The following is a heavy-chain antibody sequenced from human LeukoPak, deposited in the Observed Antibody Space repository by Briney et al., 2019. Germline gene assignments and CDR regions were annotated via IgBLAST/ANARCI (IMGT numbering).Heavy chain of an antibody. CDR2: IYYSGST. V-gene: IGHV4-59*01. Sequence: SETLSLTCTVSGGSISSYYWSWIRQPPGKGLEWIGYIYYSGSTNYNPSLKSRVTISVDTSKNQFSLKLSYVTAADTAVYYCARVGGTNYYYYGMDVWGQGTTVTVSS. J-gene: IGHJ6*02. CDR3: ARVGGTNYYYYGMDV. CDR1: GGSISSYY. D-gene: IGHD3-16*01.